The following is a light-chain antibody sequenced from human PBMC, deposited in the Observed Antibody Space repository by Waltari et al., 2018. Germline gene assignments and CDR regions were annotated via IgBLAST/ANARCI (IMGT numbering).Light chain of an antibody. CDR1: SRDVGGYNY. CDR2: DVS. J-gene: IGLJ1*01. V-gene: IGLV2-14*03. Sequence: QSALTQPASVSGSPGQSITISCTGTSRDVGGYNYLSWYQQHPGKAPKVVIFDVSYRPAGVSNLFSASKSGNTASLTISGLQAEDEADYYCTSDTSSHGLVFGTGTKVTVL. CDR3: TSDTSSHGLV.